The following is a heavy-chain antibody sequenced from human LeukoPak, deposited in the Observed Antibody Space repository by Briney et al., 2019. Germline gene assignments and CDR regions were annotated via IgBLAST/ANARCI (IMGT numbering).Heavy chain of an antibody. CDR2: IFYIGNT. CDR1: GGSISSSSYY. Sequence: SETLSLTCTVSGGSISSSSYYWGWIRQPPGKGLEWIGTIFYIGNTYYNPSLKSRVTMSVDTSKNQFSLKLSSVTAADTAVYYCARVLRPMASQYYFDYWGQGTLVTVSS. V-gene: IGHV4-39*07. D-gene: IGHD3-10*01. CDR3: ARVLRPMASQYYFDY. J-gene: IGHJ4*02.